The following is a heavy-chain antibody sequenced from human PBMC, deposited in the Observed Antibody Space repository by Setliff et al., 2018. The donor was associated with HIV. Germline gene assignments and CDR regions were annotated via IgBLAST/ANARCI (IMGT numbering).Heavy chain of an antibody. D-gene: IGHD5-18*01. J-gene: IGHJ5*02. V-gene: IGHV1-46*01. CDR3: ARGGPGSSFGNDWFDP. CDR2: INPNGGST. CDR1: GYTFTSYY. Sequence: ASVKVSCKASGYTFTSYYVHFVRQAPGQGPEWMGIINPNGGSTNYAQKFEGRVAMTADTSTNNVHMYLSSLRSEDTAIYYCARGGPGSSFGNDWFDPWGQGTPVTVSS.